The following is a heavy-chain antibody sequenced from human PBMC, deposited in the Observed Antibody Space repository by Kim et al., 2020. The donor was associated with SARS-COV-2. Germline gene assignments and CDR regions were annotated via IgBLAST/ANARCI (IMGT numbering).Heavy chain of an antibody. CDR3: AISFGGSAGYYYYGMDV. V-gene: IGHV3-30*03. Sequence: GGSLRLSCAASGFTFSSYGMHWVRQAPGKGLEWVAVISYDGSNKYYADSVKGRFTISRDNSKNTLYLQMNSLRAEDTAVYYCAISFGGSAGYYYYGMDVWGQGTTVTVSS. D-gene: IGHD3-10*01. CDR1: GFTFSSYG. CDR2: ISYDGSNK. J-gene: IGHJ6*02.